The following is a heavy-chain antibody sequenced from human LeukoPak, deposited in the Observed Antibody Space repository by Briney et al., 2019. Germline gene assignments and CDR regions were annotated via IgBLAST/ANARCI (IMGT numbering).Heavy chain of an antibody. Sequence: GSLRLSCAVSGFTFSFYEMNWVRQPPEKVLEWIGTIYYSGSTYYNVSLKSRVTISVDTSKNQFSLNLNSVTAADTAVYYCARLRSPGDFDYWGQGTLVTVSS. D-gene: IGHD1-26*01. CDR2: IYYSGST. CDR1: GFTFSFYE. J-gene: IGHJ4*02. V-gene: IGHV4-38-2*01. CDR3: ARLRSPGDFDY.